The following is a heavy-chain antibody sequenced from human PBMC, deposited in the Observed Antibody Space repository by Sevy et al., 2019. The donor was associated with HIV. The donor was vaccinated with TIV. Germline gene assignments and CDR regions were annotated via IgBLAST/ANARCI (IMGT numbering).Heavy chain of an antibody. J-gene: IGHJ4*02. CDR2: IGGSHGTP. V-gene: IGHV3-23*01. CDR3: AKSEWGNIGFCTRSSCYPFDY. Sequence: GGSLRLSCAASGFTFTSYAMSWVRQAPGKGLEWVSSIGGSHGTPYYADSVKGRFTISRDNSKNTLYLQMSSLRAEDTAVYYCAKSEWGNIGFCTRSSCYPFDYWGQGTLVTVSS. D-gene: IGHD2-2*01. CDR1: GFTFTSYA.